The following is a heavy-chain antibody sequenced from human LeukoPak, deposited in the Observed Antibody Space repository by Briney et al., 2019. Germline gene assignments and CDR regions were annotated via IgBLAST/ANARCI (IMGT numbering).Heavy chain of an antibody. J-gene: IGHJ4*02. Sequence: SETLSLTCTVSGGSISSNRWSWIRQPPGKGLEWIGFISYSGGTNYNPSLKSRVTISVDTSKNQFSLKLNSVTAADTAVYYCARHGGSYTFDYWGQGTLVTVSS. V-gene: IGHV4-59*08. CDR3: ARHGGSYTFDY. CDR1: GGSISSNR. D-gene: IGHD1-26*01. CDR2: ISYSGGT.